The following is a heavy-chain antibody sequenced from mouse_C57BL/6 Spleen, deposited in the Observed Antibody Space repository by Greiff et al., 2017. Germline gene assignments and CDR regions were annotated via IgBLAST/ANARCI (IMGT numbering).Heavy chain of an antibody. V-gene: IGHV2-2*01. CDR1: GFSLTSYG. J-gene: IGHJ2*01. CDR2: IWSGGST. Sequence: QVHVKQSGPGLVQPSQSLSITCTVSGFSLTSYGVHWVRQSPGKGLEWLGVIWSGGSTDDNAAFISRLSISKDNSKSQVFFKMNSLQADDTAIYYCARAKTRTDYFDYWGQGTTLTVSS. CDR3: ARAKTRTDYFDY. D-gene: IGHD1-3*01.